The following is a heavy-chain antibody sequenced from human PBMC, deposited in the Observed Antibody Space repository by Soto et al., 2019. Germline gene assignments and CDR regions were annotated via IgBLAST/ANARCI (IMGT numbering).Heavy chain of an antibody. D-gene: IGHD6-13*01. Sequence: SETLSLTCTVSGGSISSYYCSWIRQPPGKGMEWIGYIYYSGSTNYNPSLKSRVTISVETSKNQFSLKLSSVIAVDTVVYYCARGRSSSWLDYWGQGTLVTVSS. CDR2: IYYSGST. J-gene: IGHJ4*02. CDR1: GGSISSYY. V-gene: IGHV4-59*01. CDR3: ARGRSSSWLDY.